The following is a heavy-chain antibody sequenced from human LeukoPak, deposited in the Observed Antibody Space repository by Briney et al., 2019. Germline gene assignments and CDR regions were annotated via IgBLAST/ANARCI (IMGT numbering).Heavy chain of an antibody. CDR3: ARGSDSWFDP. CDR1: GGSITSSNYY. D-gene: IGHD6-6*01. V-gene: IGHV4-39*01. CDR2: IFYSRST. Sequence: PSETLSLTCSVPGGSITSSNYYWGWIRQPPGKGLEWIGSIFYSRSTYYNPSLKSRVTISVDTSKNQFSLKLSSVTAADTAVYYCARGSDSWFDPWGQGTLVTVSS. J-gene: IGHJ5*02.